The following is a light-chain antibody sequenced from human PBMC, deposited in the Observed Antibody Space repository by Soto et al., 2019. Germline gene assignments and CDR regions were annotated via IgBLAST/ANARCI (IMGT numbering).Light chain of an antibody. J-gene: IGKJ3*01. CDR1: QSVSVN. CDR2: GVS. V-gene: IGKV3-15*01. CDR3: QQYNDWPFT. Sequence: EFVLTQSPGTLSVSPGERATLSCRASQSVSVNLAWYQQKPGQAPRLLIYGVSTRATGIPARFSGSESGTEFTLTISSLQSEDFAVYYCQQYNDWPFTFGPGTKVDIK.